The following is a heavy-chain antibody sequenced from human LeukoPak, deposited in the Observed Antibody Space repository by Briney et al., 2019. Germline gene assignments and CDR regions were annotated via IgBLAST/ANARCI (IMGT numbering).Heavy chain of an antibody. CDR1: GFTFSSYS. J-gene: IGHJ3*02. Sequence: PGGSLRLSCAASGFTFSSYSMNWVRQAPGKGLEWVSSISSSSSYIYYADSVKGRFTISRDYAKNSLYLQMNSLRAEGTAVYYCARDGPLIAAAGGGGDAFDIWGQGTMVTVSS. V-gene: IGHV3-21*01. CDR3: ARDGPLIAAAGGGGDAFDI. D-gene: IGHD6-13*01. CDR2: ISSSSSYI.